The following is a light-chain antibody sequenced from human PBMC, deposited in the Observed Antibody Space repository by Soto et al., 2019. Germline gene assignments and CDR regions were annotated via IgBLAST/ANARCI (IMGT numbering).Light chain of an antibody. CDR1: QSVGSN. CDR2: GAS. Sequence: EIVMSQSPATLSVSPGESATLSCRASQSVGSNLAWYQQKPGQAPRLLIYGASSRATGIPDRFSGSGSGTDFTLTISRLEPEDFAVYYCQQYGSSRWTFGQGTKVDVK. CDR3: QQYGSSRWT. J-gene: IGKJ1*01. V-gene: IGKV3-20*01.